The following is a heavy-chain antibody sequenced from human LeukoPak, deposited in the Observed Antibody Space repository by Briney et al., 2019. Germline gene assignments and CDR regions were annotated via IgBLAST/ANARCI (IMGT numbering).Heavy chain of an antibody. CDR3: AKDRAYYYYGMDV. Sequence: GRPLRLSCAASGFTFDDYAMHWVRQAPGKGLEWVSGISWNSGSIGYADSVKGRFTISRDNAKNSLYLQMNSLRAEDTALYYCAKDRAYYYYGMDVWGQGTTVTVSS. CDR2: ISWNSGSI. V-gene: IGHV3-9*01. J-gene: IGHJ6*02. CDR1: GFTFDDYA.